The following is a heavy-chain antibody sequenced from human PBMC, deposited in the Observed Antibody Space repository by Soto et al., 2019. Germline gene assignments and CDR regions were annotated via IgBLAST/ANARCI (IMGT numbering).Heavy chain of an antibody. CDR1: AFSLKTYW. CDR3: ATGGSGTYYLGPLDY. V-gene: IGHV3-7*01. CDR2: IRQYGDET. D-gene: IGHD3-10*01. J-gene: IGHJ4*02. Sequence: EVQLVESGGGLVLPGGSLRLSCVGSAFSLKTYWMAWVRQAPGKGLECVANIRQYGDETFYVDSVKGRFTISRDNANNSVSLQMDHLRAEDTGVYYCATGGSGTYYLGPLDYWGQGIMVIVSS.